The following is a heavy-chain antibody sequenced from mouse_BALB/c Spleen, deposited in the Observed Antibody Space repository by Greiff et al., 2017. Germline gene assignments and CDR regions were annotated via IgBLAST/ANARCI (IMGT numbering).Heavy chain of an antibody. CDR2: IDPANGNT. D-gene: IGHD3-3*01. Sequence: VQLQQSGAELVKPGASVKLSCTASGFNIKDTYMHWVKQRPEQGLEWIGRIDPANGNTKYDPKFQGKATITADTSSNSAYLQLSSLTSEDAAVYYGARGLGYCFDYWGQGTTLTVSS. CDR3: ARGLGYCFDY. V-gene: IGHV14-3*02. J-gene: IGHJ2*01. CDR1: GFNIKDTY.